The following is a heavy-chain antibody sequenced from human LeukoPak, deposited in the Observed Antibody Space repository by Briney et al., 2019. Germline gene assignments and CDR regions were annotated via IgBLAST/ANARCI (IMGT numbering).Heavy chain of an antibody. D-gene: IGHD2/OR15-2a*01. CDR3: ARATRLYAPFDY. CDR2: INQSGTT. CDR1: GGSFSGYY. V-gene: IGHV4-34*01. J-gene: IGHJ4*02. Sequence: SETLSLTCAVYGGSFSGYYCSWIRQSPGRGLEWIREINQSGTTNYNPSLKSRVTISVDTSNNQFSLKLSSVTAADTAVYYCARATRLYAPFDYWGQGTLVTVSS.